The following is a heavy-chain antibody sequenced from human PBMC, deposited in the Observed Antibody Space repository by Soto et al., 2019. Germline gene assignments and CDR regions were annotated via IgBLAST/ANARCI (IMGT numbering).Heavy chain of an antibody. V-gene: IGHV4-61*01. CDR2: IYYSGST. D-gene: IGHD6-19*01. CDR1: GGSVSSGSYY. Sequence: QVQLQESGPGLVKPSETLSLTCTVSGGSVSSGSYYWSWIRQPPGKGLEWIGYIYYSGSTNYNPSLKSRVTISVDTSKNQFSLKLSSVTAADTAVYCCARETAVAGREWNAFDIWGQGTMVTVSS. J-gene: IGHJ3*02. CDR3: ARETAVAGREWNAFDI.